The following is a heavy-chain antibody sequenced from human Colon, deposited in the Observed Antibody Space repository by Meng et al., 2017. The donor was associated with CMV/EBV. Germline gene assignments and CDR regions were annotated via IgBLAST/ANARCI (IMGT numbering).Heavy chain of an antibody. J-gene: IGHJ3*01. V-gene: IGHV1-2*02. CDR2: VHPGTGAT. D-gene: IGHD3-22*01. CDR1: GYTFTGYY. Sequence: ASVKVSCKASGYTFTGYYIHWVRQAPGQGLEWLGWVHPGTGATRLAQSFQDRVTLTGDTSINTAFMELSALTPEDTAMYYCARVDSDSSGYYGPDFWGQGTMVTVSS. CDR3: ARVDSDSSGYYGPDF.